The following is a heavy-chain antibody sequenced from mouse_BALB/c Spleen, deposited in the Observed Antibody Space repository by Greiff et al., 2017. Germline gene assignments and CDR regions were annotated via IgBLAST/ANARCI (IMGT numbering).Heavy chain of an antibody. CDR3: ARRGSPYAMDY. CDR2: INTETGEP. V-gene: IGHV9-2-1*01. D-gene: IGHD1-1*01. CDR1: GYTFTDYS. J-gene: IGHJ4*01. Sequence: VQGVESGPELKKPGETVKISCKASGYTFTDYSMHWVKQAPGKGLKWMGWINTETGEPTYADDFKGRFAFSLETSASTAYLQIINLKNEDTATYFCARRGSPYAMDYWGQGTSVTVSS.